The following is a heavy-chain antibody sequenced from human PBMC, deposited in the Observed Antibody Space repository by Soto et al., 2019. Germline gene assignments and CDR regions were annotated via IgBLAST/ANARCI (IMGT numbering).Heavy chain of an antibody. D-gene: IGHD2-2*01. Sequence: GGSLRLSCAASGFTFSSYGMHWVRQAPGKGLEWVAVIWYDGSNKYYADSVKGRFTISRDNSKNTLYLQMNSLRAEDTAVYYCARGPYEGSRTSFGYYYYYYYMDVWGKGTTVTVSS. V-gene: IGHV3-33*01. CDR1: GFTFSSYG. CDR2: IWYDGSNK. J-gene: IGHJ6*03. CDR3: ARGPYEGSRTSFGYYYYYYYMDV.